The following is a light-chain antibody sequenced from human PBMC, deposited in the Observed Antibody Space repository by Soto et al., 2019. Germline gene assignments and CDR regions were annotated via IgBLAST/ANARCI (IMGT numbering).Light chain of an antibody. J-gene: IGKJ5*01. CDR3: QQYKNWPL. V-gene: IGKV3-15*01. CDR1: QSVSSN. CDR2: GAS. Sequence: DIVLTQSPGTLSLSPGERATLSCRASQSVSSNHLAWYQQKPGQAPRLLIYGASARATGIPVRFSGSGFGTEFTLTISSLQSEDFAVYYCQQYKNWPLFGQGTRLEIK.